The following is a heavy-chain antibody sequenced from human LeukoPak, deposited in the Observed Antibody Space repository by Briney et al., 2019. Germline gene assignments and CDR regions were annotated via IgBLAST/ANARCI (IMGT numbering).Heavy chain of an antibody. V-gene: IGHV1-69*06. Sequence: GASVKVSCKASGGTFSSYAISWVRQAPGQGLEWMGGIIPIFGTANYAQKFQGRVTTTADKSTSTAYMELSSLRSEDTAVYYCARDQGYSSSFGGYYYYYMDVWGKGTTVTVSS. CDR1: GGTFSSYA. D-gene: IGHD6-6*01. CDR3: ARDQGYSSSFGGYYYYYMDV. CDR2: IIPIFGTA. J-gene: IGHJ6*03.